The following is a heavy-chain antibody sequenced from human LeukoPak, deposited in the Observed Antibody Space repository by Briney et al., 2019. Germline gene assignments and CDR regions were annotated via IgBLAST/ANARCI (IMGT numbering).Heavy chain of an antibody. CDR2: ITWDGGST. CDR1: GFTLHEYN. CDR3: ARDRERSGSGPMRH. J-gene: IGHJ1*01. D-gene: IGHD6-25*01. Sequence: GGALRLSCAVSGFTLHEYNMHWVRQAPGKGLEGVSHITWDGGSTFYADSVKGRFTVSRDNNKNSLYLQMNSLRIEDTALDYCARDRERSGSGPMRHRRQGTLVTVSS. V-gene: IGHV3-43*01.